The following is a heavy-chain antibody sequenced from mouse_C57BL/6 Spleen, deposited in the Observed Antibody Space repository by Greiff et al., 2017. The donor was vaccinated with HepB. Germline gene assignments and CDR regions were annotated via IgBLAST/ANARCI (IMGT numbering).Heavy chain of an antibody. CDR1: GYTFTDYF. D-gene: IGHD2-2*01. V-gene: IGHV1-26*01. CDR2: INPNNGGT. Sequence: VQLQQSGPELVKPGASVKISCKASGYTFTDYFMNWVKQSHGKSLEWIGDINPNNGGTSYNQKFKGKATLTVDKSSSTAYMELRSLTSEDSAVYYCASEWLPKEGFAYWGQGTLVTVSA. CDR3: ASEWLPKEGFAY. J-gene: IGHJ3*01.